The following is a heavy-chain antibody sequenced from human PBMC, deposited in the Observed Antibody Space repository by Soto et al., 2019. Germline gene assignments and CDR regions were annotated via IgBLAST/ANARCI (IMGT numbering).Heavy chain of an antibody. Sequence: LRHAPVKGLEWLAVISYDGSRQVYAYSMEGRITISRDASKNTLYLQMNSLRPEYSAVYYCARDRLYYYDSSGYHYYYGMDVWG. J-gene: IGHJ6*01. V-gene: IGHV3-30*14. CDR3: ARDRLYYYDSSGYHYYYGMDV. D-gene: IGHD3-22*01. CDR2: ISYDGSRQ.